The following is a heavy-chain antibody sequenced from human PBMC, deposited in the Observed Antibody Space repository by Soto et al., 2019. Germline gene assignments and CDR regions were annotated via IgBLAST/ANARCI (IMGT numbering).Heavy chain of an antibody. D-gene: IGHD3-22*01. V-gene: IGHV3-48*02. CDR1: GFTFSVYS. CDR2: ITGSSDRI. J-gene: IGHJ1*01. Sequence: EVQLVESGGGWVQPGGSLRLSCAASGFTFSVYSMNWVRQAPGKGLDWVSYITGSSDRILFADSVKGRFTVSRDNAQNSLYLQRNSLRDEHAGVYYCTTSNGHFHHWGQGTLVSVSS. CDR3: TTSNGHFHH.